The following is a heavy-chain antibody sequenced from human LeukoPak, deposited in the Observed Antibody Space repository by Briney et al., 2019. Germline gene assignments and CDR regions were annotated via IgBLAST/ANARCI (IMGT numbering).Heavy chain of an antibody. CDR3: ESGKFDY. Sequence: PGGSLRLSCVASGLNFDDSAMHWVRQAPGKGLEWVSLISSDGIGTFYADSVRGRFSISRDNRKHSLFLQMTSLRTEDTANCVRESGKFDYWGQGTLVAVSS. CDR2: ISSDGIGT. CDR1: GLNFDDSA. D-gene: IGHD5-24*01. V-gene: IGHV3-43*02. J-gene: IGHJ4*02.